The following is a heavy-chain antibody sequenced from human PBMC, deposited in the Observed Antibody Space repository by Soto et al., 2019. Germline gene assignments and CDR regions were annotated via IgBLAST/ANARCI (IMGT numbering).Heavy chain of an antibody. CDR1: GFTFSSYG. CDR2: ISYDGSNK. J-gene: IGHJ6*02. Sequence: QVQLVESGGGVVQPGRSLRLSCAASGFTFSSYGMHWVRQAPGKGLEWVAVISYDGSNKYYADSVKGRFTISRDNSKNTLYLQMNSLRAEDTAVYYCAKDLDLPRGSGGYYCGMDVWGQGTTVTVSS. D-gene: IGHD3-16*01. CDR3: AKDLDLPRGSGGYYCGMDV. V-gene: IGHV3-30*18.